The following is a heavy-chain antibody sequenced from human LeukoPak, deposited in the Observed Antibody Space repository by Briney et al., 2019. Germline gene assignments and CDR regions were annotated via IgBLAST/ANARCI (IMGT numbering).Heavy chain of an antibody. CDR1: AFSINNFW. D-gene: IGHD3-10*01. Sequence: GGSLRLSCAASAFSINNFWMHWVRQGPGKGLEWVSRINKDASITTYADSVKGRFTVSRDNAKNMVYLEMNGLRGDDTAVYYCARSGIGRAFDIWGQGATVIVSS. V-gene: IGHV3-74*03. CDR3: ARSGIGRAFDI. J-gene: IGHJ3*02. CDR2: INKDASIT.